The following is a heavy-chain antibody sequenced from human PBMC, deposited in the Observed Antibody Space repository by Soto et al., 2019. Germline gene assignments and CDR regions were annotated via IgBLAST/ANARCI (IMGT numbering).Heavy chain of an antibody. V-gene: IGHV4-59*01. CDR2: IYYSGNT. CDR3: ARDWHYYDSSGYPRVYGMDV. J-gene: IGHJ6*02. D-gene: IGHD3-22*01. CDR1: GGSISPYY. Sequence: QVQLQESGPGLVKPSETLSLTCTVSGGSISPYYWSWIRQPPGKGLEWIGYIYYSGNTEYNPSLKSRVTISVDPSKNQFSLKLSSVTAADTAVYYCARDWHYYDSSGYPRVYGMDVWGQGTTVTVSS.